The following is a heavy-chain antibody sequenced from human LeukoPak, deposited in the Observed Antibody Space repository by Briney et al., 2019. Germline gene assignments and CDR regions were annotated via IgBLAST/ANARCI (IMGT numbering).Heavy chain of an antibody. D-gene: IGHD3-10*01. CDR3: ARVSVRGVLPPYFDY. CDR1: GFIFSDHY. CDR2: SRNKARGYII. J-gene: IGHJ4*02. V-gene: IGHV3-72*01. Sequence: GGSLRLSCAASGFIFSDHYIDWVRQAPGKGLEWVGRSRNKARGYIIEYAASVKGRFTISRDNAKNSLYLQMNSLRAEDTAVYYCARVSVRGVLPPYFDYWGQGTLVTVSS.